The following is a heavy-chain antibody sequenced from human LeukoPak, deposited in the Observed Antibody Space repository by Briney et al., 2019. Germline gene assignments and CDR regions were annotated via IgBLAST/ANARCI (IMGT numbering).Heavy chain of an antibody. CDR1: GGSFSDYY. CDR2: IYYSGST. CDR3: ARVQQLGPPDY. Sequence: SETLSLTCAVYGGSFSDYYWSWIRQPPGKGLEWIGSIYYSGSTYYNPSLKSRVTISVDTSKNQFSLKLSSVTAADTAVYYCARVQQLGPPDYWGQGTLVTVSS. V-gene: IGHV4-34*01. J-gene: IGHJ4*02. D-gene: IGHD6-13*01.